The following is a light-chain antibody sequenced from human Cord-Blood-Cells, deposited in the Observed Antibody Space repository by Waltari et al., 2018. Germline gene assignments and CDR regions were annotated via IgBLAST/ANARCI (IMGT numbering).Light chain of an antibody. CDR3: QQRSNWPRT. CDR2: DAS. J-gene: IGKJ1*01. Sequence: EIVLTQSPATLSLSPGERATLSCRASQSVSSYLALYQQKPGQAPRLLIYDASNSATGIPARFSGSGSGTDFTLTISSLEPEDFAVYYCQQRSNWPRTFGQGTKVEIK. V-gene: IGKV3-11*01. CDR1: QSVSSY.